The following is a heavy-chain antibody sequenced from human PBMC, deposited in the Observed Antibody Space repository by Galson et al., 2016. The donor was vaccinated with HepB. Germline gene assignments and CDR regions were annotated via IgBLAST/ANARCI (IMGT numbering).Heavy chain of an antibody. CDR1: GGSISGNSYY. CDR3: GRRGWYWIDP. V-gene: IGHV4-39*07. CDR2: IHYSGTT. Sequence: SETLSLTCTVSGGSISGNSYYWAWIRQPPGKGPEWIASIHYSGTTYYNLPLKSRVSISMDTAKNQFSLELRSVTAADTAVYYCGRRGWYWIDPWGQGTMVTVSS. D-gene: IGHD6-19*01. J-gene: IGHJ5*02.